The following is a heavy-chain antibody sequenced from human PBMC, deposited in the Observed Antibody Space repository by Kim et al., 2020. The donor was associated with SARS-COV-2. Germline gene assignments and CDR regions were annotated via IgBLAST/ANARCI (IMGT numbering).Heavy chain of an antibody. D-gene: IGHD2-15*01. Sequence: SVKVSCKASGGTFSSYAISWVRQAPGQGLEWMGGIIPIFGTANYAQKFQGRVTITADESTSTAYMELSSLRSEDTAVYYCARGGDIVVVVAAPEGYYYGMDVWGQGTTVTVSS. CDR2: IIPIFGTA. V-gene: IGHV1-69*13. CDR1: GGTFSSYA. J-gene: IGHJ6*02. CDR3: ARGGDIVVVVAAPEGYYYGMDV.